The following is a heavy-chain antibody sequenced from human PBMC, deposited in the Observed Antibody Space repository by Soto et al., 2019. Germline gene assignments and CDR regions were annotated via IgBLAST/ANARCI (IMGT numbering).Heavy chain of an antibody. CDR3: ARGETYYYDSSGYPSRKSYDAFDI. J-gene: IGHJ3*02. D-gene: IGHD3-22*01. CDR2: ISGSGGST. CDR1: GFTFSSYA. Sequence: GGSLRLSCAASGFTFSSYAMSWVRQAPGKGLEWVSAISGSGGSTYYADSVKGRFTISRDSSKNTLYLQMNSLRAEDTAVYYCARGETYYYDSSGYPSRKSYDAFDIWGQGTMVTVSS. V-gene: IGHV3-23*01.